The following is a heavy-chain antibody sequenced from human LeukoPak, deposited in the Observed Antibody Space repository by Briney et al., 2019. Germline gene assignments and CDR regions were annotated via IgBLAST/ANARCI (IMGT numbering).Heavy chain of an antibody. J-gene: IGHJ6*02. CDR1: GGSISSGSYY. Sequence: SETLSLTCTVSGGSISSGSYYWSWIRQPAGKGLEWIGRIYTSGSTNYNPSLKSRVTISVDTSKNQFSLKLSSVTAADTAVYYCTTDRSMVRGVITPYYYYGMDVWGQGTTVTVSS. V-gene: IGHV4-61*02. CDR3: TTDRSMVRGVITPYYYYGMDV. CDR2: IYTSGST. D-gene: IGHD3-10*01.